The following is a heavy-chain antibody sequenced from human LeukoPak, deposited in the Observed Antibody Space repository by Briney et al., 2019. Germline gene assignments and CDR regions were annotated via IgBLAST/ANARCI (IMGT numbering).Heavy chain of an antibody. V-gene: IGHV1-69*06. J-gene: IGHJ6*03. CDR3: ARAIYYYDSSGYYFRPGYYYYYMDV. CDR2: IIPIFGTA. D-gene: IGHD3-22*01. CDR1: GGTFSSYA. Sequence: SVKVSCKASGGTFSSYAISWVRQAPGQGLEWMGGIIPIFGTANYAQKFQGRVTITADKSTSTAYMELSSLRSEDTAVYYCARAIYYYDSSGYYFRPGYYYYYMDVWGKGTTVTVSS.